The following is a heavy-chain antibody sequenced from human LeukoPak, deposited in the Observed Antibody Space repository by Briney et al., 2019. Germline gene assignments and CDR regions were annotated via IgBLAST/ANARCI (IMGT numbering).Heavy chain of an antibody. V-gene: IGHV1-69*13. Sequence: ASVKVSCTASGGTFSSYAISWVRQAPGQGLEWMRGIIPIFGTANYAQKFQGRVTITADESTSTAYMELSSLRSEDTAVYYCAREHTAMGTYYFDYWGQGTLVTVSS. CDR1: GGTFSSYA. J-gene: IGHJ4*02. CDR3: AREHTAMGTYYFDY. D-gene: IGHD5-18*01. CDR2: IIPIFGTA.